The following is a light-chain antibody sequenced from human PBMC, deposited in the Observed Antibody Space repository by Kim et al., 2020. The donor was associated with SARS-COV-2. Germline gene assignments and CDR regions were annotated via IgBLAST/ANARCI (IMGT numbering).Light chain of an antibody. V-gene: IGLV3-19*01. J-gene: IGLJ3*02. CDR1: SLRTFY. CDR2: GKN. Sequence: SSELTQDPAVSVALGQTVRITCQGDSLRTFYASWYQQKPGQPPLLVIFGKNNRPSGIPDRFSGSSSGNTASLLITGAQAEDDADYYCNSRDSSGNRWVFGGGTKVTVL. CDR3: NSRDSSGNRWV.